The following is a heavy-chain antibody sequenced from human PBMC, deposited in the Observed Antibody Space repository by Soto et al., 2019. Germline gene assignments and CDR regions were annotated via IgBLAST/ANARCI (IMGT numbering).Heavy chain of an antibody. D-gene: IGHD3-9*01. CDR1: GGSFSGYY. CDR3: ARGWSGLVIIRFDP. Sequence: QVQLQQWGAGLLKPSETLSLTCAVYGGSFSGYYWSWIHQPPGKGLEWIGEVNHSGSTNDNPSLKSRVTISVDTSKIQFSLKLSYVTAADTAVYYCARGWSGLVIIRFDPWGQGTLVTVSS. J-gene: IGHJ5*02. V-gene: IGHV4-34*01. CDR2: VNHSGST.